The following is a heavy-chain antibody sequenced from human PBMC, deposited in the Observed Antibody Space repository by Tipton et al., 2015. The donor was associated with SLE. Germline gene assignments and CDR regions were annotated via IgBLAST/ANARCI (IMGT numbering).Heavy chain of an antibody. CDR2: IYYSGST. Sequence: TLSLTCTVSGGSISSSSYYWGWIRQPPGKGLEWIGSIYYSGSTYYNPSLQSRVTISVDTSKNQFSLKLSSVTAADTAVYYCARDWRIGGAFDIWGQGTMVTVSS. J-gene: IGHJ3*02. D-gene: IGHD3-16*01. CDR3: ARDWRIGGAFDI. V-gene: IGHV4-39*02. CDR1: GGSISSSSYY.